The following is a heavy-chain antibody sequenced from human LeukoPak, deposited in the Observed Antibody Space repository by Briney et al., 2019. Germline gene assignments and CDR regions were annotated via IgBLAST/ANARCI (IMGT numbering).Heavy chain of an antibody. CDR3: ARDFRYSGSYHHWFDP. J-gene: IGHJ5*02. CDR1: GFTFSSYS. D-gene: IGHD1-26*01. CDR2: ISSSGTYI. V-gene: IGHV3-21*01. Sequence: GGSLRLSCAASGFTFSSYSINWVRQAPGRGLEWVSSISSSGTYIYYADSVKGRFTISRDNAKNSLSLQMNSLRAEDTAVYYCARDFRYSGSYHHWFDPWGQGTLVTVSS.